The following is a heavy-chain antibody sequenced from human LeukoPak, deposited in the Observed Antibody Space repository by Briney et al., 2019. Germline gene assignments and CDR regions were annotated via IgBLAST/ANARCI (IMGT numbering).Heavy chain of an antibody. D-gene: IGHD5-18*01. CDR2: ISWNSGSI. CDR1: GFTFDDYA. V-gene: IGHV3-9*01. J-gene: IGHJ4*02. Sequence: GRSLRLSCAASGFTFDDYAMHWARQAPGKGLEWVSGISWNSGSIGYADSVKGRFTISRDNAKNSLYVQMNSLRAEDTALYYCAKGSGYSYGSDVDYWGQGTLVTVSS. CDR3: AKGSGYSYGSDVDY.